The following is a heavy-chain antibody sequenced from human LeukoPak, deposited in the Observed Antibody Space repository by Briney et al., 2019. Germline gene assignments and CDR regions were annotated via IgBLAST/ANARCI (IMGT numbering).Heavy chain of an antibody. V-gene: IGHV3-15*01. CDR1: GFTFRNAW. Sequence: PGGSLRLSCATSGFTFRNAWMSWVRQAPGKGLEWVGRIKSKHDGGTTDFAAPVKGRFSISRDDSENTLYLQMNSLITDDTAVYYRTTAPASLDYWGQGTLVTVSS. CDR2: IKSKHDGGTT. CDR3: TTAPASLDY. J-gene: IGHJ4*02.